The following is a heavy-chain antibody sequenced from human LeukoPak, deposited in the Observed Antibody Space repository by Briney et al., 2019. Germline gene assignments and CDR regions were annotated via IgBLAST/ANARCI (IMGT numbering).Heavy chain of an antibody. D-gene: IGHD2-15*01. J-gene: IGHJ4*02. V-gene: IGHV1-69*05. CDR2: IIPIFGTA. Sequence: ASVKVSCKASGGTFSSYAISWVRQAPGQGLEWMGRIIPIFGTANYAQKFQGRVTITTDESASTAYMGLSSLRSEDTAVYYCARAKAVAAQPGEFDYWGQGTLVTVSS. CDR1: GGTFSSYA. CDR3: ARAKAVAAQPGEFDY.